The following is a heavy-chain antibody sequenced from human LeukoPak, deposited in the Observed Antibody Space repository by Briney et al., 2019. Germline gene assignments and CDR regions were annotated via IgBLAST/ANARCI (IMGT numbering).Heavy chain of an antibody. CDR3: ARDVMPGYCSGGSCQPGNY. J-gene: IGHJ4*02. D-gene: IGHD2-15*01. Sequence: GGSLRLSCAASGFTFSSYAMHWVRQAPGEGLEWVAVISYDGSNKYYADSVKGRFTISRDNSKNTLYLQMNSLRAEDTAVYYCARDVMPGYCSGGSCQPGNYWGQGTLVTVSS. CDR2: ISYDGSNK. CDR1: GFTFSSYA. V-gene: IGHV3-30-3*01.